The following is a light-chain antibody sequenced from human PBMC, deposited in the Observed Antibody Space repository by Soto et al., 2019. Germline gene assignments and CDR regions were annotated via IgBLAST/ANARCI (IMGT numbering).Light chain of an antibody. CDR1: QSVSSY. J-gene: IGKJ2*01. V-gene: IGKV3-11*01. CDR2: DAS. CDR3: QHRSNWLYT. Sequence: EIVLTQSPTTLSLSLGERATLSCRASQSVSSYLAWYPQKPGQAPRLLIYDASNRATGVPARFSGSGSGTDFSRHISSLDPEEFAVNYCQHRSNWLYTSGQGTKLEIK.